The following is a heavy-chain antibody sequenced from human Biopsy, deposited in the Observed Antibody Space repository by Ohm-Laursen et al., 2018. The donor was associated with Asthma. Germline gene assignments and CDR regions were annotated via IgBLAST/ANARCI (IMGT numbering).Heavy chain of an antibody. CDR2: IHHSGTS. J-gene: IGHJ6*02. Sequence: SDTLSLTCAVSGDSITSGGCCWNWIRQHPGKGLEWIGYIHHSGTSYFNPSLKSRVSFSRDTSKNQFSLRLSSVTAADTAMYYCVRGSSSWHHGPFHYYYGLDVWGQGTTATVSS. CDR3: VRGSSSWHHGPFHYYYGLDV. D-gene: IGHD6-13*01. V-gene: IGHV4-31*11. CDR1: GDSITSGGCC.